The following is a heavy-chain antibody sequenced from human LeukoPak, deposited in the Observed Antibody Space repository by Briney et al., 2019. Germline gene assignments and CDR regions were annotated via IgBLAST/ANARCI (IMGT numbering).Heavy chain of an antibody. CDR1: GYTFIGFY. Sequence: GASVKVSCMASGYTFIGFYMHWVRQAPGQGLEWMGWLNPNSGGTNYAQKFQGRVTMTRDTSTSTAYMELSRLRSDDTAVYYCARDYYQLLSPYYYYMDVWGKGTTVTVSS. V-gene: IGHV1-2*02. D-gene: IGHD2-2*01. CDR3: ARDYYQLLSPYYYYMDV. J-gene: IGHJ6*03. CDR2: LNPNSGGT.